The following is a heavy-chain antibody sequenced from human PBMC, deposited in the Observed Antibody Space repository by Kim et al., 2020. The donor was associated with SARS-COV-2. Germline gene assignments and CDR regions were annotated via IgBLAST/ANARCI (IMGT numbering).Heavy chain of an antibody. CDR1: GFTFSSYA. V-gene: IGHV3-23*01. CDR2: ISGSGGST. J-gene: IGHJ6*02. CDR3: AKFRGGIAAAGYYYGMDV. D-gene: IGHD6-13*01. Sequence: GGSLRLSCAASGFTFSSYAMSWVRQAPGKGLEWVSAISGSGGSTYYADSEKGRFTISRDNSKNTPYLQMNSLRAEDTAVYYCAKFRGGIAAAGYYYGMDVCGQRTTVTVSS.